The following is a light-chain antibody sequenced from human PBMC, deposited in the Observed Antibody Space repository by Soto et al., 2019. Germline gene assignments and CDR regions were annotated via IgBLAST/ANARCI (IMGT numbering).Light chain of an antibody. J-gene: IGKJ5*01. CDR2: AAS. CDR1: QSIDTY. V-gene: IGKV1-9*01. Sequence: DIQMTQSPSSLSASVGDRVTIPCRASQSIDTYLDWYQQKPGKAPKLLISAASTLQSGVPSRFSGSGSGTEFTLTISSLQPEDFATYYCQQFNSYPITFGQGTRLEIK. CDR3: QQFNSYPIT.